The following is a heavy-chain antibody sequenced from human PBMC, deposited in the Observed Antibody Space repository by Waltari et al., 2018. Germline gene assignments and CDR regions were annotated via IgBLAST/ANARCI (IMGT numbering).Heavy chain of an antibody. D-gene: IGHD3-16*02. CDR3: ARGYRYDSSERFYLDY. J-gene: IGHJ4*02. CDR2: FIPLSGSQ. Sequence: QVQLAQSGAEVKSPGSSVTISCKASGPSISGYTSSWVRQAAGQGLEWMGGFIPLSGSQIYTQKFQGRLTITADGSTRTTVMQLTNLRYEDTAVYFCARGYRYDSSERFYLDYWGQGTPVIVSS. CDR1: GPSISGYT. V-gene: IGHV1-69*12.